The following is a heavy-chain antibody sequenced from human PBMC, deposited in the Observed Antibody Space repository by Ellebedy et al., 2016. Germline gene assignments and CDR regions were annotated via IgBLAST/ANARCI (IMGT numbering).Heavy chain of an antibody. CDR1: GFTFSTYA. D-gene: IGHD3-10*01. J-gene: IGHJ4*02. Sequence: GESLKISCAASGFTFSTYAMSWVRQAPGMGLQWVSAISGSGGDTSYADSVKGRFTISRDNSRNTLYLQMNSLRAEDTAIYYCAKEDAALLWFGALDYWGLGTLVTVSS. CDR3: AKEDAALLWFGALDY. CDR2: ISGSGGDT. V-gene: IGHV3-23*01.